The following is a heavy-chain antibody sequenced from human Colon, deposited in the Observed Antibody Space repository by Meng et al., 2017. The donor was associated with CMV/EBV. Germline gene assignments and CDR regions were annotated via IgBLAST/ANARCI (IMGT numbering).Heavy chain of an antibody. CDR3: ARATADSSTIDY. J-gene: IGHJ4*02. CDR2: IAYSRST. V-gene: IGHV4-39*07. CDR1: GGSVSSSSPH. D-gene: IGHD2-21*02. Sequence: TGSGGSVSSSSPHWAWIRQPPGKGLEWIGRIAYSRSTYYTPSLKSRVTIAVDSPKTQFSLKLNSVTAADTAVYYCARATADSSTIDYWGQGTLVTSPQ.